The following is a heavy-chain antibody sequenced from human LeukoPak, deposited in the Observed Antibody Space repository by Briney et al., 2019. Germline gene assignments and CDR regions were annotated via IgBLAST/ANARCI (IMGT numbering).Heavy chain of an antibody. V-gene: IGHV1-18*01. CDR2: ISAYNGNT. Sequence: ASVKVSCKASGYTFTSYGISWVRQAPGQGLEWMGWISAYNGNTNYAQKLQGRVTMTTDTSTSTAYIELRSLRSDDTAVYYCARLLWFGGSKFDPWGQGTLVTVSS. CDR3: ARLLWFGGSKFDP. D-gene: IGHD3-10*01. CDR1: GYTFTSYG. J-gene: IGHJ5*02.